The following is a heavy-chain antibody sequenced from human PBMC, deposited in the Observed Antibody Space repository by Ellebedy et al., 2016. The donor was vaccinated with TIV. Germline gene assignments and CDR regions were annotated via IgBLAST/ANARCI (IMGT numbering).Heavy chain of an antibody. Sequence: ASVKVSCKASGGTFNYYAYSWVRQAPGRGLDWMGGFIPISDTLIYAEKFKGRVTITADGSTSTAYMELRSLTSEDTAVYYCARDESPYYDDYRYQYYFNMDVWGQGTTVTVS. V-gene: IGHV1-69*13. CDR3: ARDESPYYDDYRYQYYFNMDV. CDR2: FIPISDTL. D-gene: IGHD3-3*01. J-gene: IGHJ6*02. CDR1: GGTFNYYA.